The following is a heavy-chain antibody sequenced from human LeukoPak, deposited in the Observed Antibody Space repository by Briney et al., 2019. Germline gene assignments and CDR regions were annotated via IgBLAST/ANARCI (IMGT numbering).Heavy chain of an antibody. CDR1: GGSFSGYY. CDR3: ARSDLSSTRHFDY. D-gene: IGHD2-2*01. Sequence: SETLSLTCAVYGGSFSGYYWSWIRQPPGKGLEWIGEINHSGRTNNNPSLKSRVTLSVDTSKNQFSLKLSSVTAADTAVYYCARSDLSSTRHFDYWGQGTLVSVSS. V-gene: IGHV4-34*01. J-gene: IGHJ4*02. CDR2: INHSGRT.